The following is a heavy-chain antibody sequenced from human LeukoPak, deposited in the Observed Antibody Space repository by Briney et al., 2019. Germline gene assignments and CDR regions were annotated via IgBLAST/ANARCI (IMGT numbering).Heavy chain of an antibody. CDR1: GFTVSSNY. Sequence: GGSLRLSCAASGFTVSSNYMSWVRQAPGKGLEWISYISGSSSSIYYADSVKGRFTISRDNAKNPLYLQMNSLRAEDTAVYYCARYSGAYSGAFDIWGQGTMVTVSS. CDR3: ARYSGAYSGAFDI. V-gene: IGHV3-48*01. D-gene: IGHD1-26*01. CDR2: ISGSSSSI. J-gene: IGHJ3*02.